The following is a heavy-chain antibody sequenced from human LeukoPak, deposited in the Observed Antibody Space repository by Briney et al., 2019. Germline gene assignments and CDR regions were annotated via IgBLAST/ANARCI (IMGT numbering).Heavy chain of an antibody. J-gene: IGHJ3*02. D-gene: IGHD2-2*01. CDR2: IYYNGNT. Sequence: PSETLSLTCTVPGGSISSGGYYWSWIRQPPGKGLEWIGSIYYNGNTYYNPSLKNRVTISVDRSKNQFSLKLSSVTAADTAVYYCARSYCSSTSCRYDAFDIWGQGTMVTVSS. V-gene: IGHV4-39*01. CDR1: GGSISSGGYY. CDR3: ARSYCSSTSCRYDAFDI.